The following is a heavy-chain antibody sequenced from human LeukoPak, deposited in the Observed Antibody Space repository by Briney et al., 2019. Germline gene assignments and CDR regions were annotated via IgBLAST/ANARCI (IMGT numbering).Heavy chain of an antibody. V-gene: IGHV1-2*02. CDR2: TNPNSGGT. Sequence: GASVKVSCKASGYTFTGYYMHWVRQAPGQGLEWMGWTNPNSGGTNYAQKFQGRVTLTRDTSISSVYMELTTLTSDDTALYYCAVAPGDYWGQGTLVSVSA. J-gene: IGHJ4*02. D-gene: IGHD2-21*01. CDR3: AVAPGDY. CDR1: GYTFTGYY.